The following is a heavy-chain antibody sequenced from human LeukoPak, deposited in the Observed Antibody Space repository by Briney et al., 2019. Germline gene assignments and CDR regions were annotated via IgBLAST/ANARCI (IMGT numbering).Heavy chain of an antibody. Sequence: KPSETLSLTCTVSGYSISSGYYWGWIRQPPGKGLEWIGSIYHSGSTYYNPSLKSRVNISVDTSKNQFSLKLSSVTAADTAVYYCARVVFGVVISSFDYWGQGTLVTVSS. CDR1: GYSISSGYY. J-gene: IGHJ4*02. CDR2: IYHSGST. CDR3: ARVVFGVVISSFDY. D-gene: IGHD3-3*01. V-gene: IGHV4-38-2*02.